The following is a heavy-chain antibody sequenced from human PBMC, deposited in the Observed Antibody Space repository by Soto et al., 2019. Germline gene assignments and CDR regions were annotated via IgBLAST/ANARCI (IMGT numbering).Heavy chain of an antibody. CDR1: GGSISSSSYY. J-gene: IGHJ6*03. CDR2: IYYSWST. D-gene: IGHD2-2*01. V-gene: IGHV4-39*01. Sequence: PSETLSLTCTVSGGSISSSSYYWGWIRQPPGKGLEWIWSIYYSWSTYYNPSLKSRVTISVDTSKNQFSLKLSSVTAADTAVYYCARRTVVVPAAISSYYYMDVWGKGTTVTVSS. CDR3: ARRTVVVPAAISSYYYMDV.